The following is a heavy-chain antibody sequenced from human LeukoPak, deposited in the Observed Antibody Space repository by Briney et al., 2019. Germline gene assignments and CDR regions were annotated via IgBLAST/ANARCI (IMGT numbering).Heavy chain of an antibody. J-gene: IGHJ6*02. V-gene: IGHV4-61*02. CDR3: ASDDGSNPQYYYYYGMDV. D-gene: IGHD4-11*01. CDR1: GGSISSGSYY. Sequence: SETLSLTCTVSGGSISSGSYYWSWIRQPAGKGLEWIGRIYTSGSTNYNPSLKSRVTISVDTSKNQFSLKLSSVTAADTAVYYCASDDGSNPQYYYYYGMDVWGQGTTVTVSS. CDR2: IYTSGST.